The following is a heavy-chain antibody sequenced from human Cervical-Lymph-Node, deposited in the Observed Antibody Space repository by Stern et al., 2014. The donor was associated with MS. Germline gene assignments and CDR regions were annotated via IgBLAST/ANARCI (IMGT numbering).Heavy chain of an antibody. D-gene: IGHD4-23*01. CDR2: IWYDGSNR. CDR1: GFTFSSSG. J-gene: IGHJ1*01. Sequence: VQLXXXGGGVVQPGRSLRLSCAASGFTFSSSGMHWVRQAPGKGLEWLAIIWYDGSNRYYADSVKGRFTISRDNSKNTLYLQMNSLRAEDTAVYYCAREGGNTAEYFQHWGQGNLVTVSS. CDR3: AREGGNTAEYFQH. V-gene: IGHV3-33*01.